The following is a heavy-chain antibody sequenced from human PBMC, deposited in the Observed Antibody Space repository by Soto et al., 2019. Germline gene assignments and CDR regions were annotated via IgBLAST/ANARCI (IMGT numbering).Heavy chain of an antibody. D-gene: IGHD3-3*01. CDR3: ANAWRGCDYDMDV. J-gene: IGHJ6*02. V-gene: IGHV3-23*01. Sequence: GGSLRLSCAASGFTFGSYAMNWVRQTPGKGLEWVSCIGSRGDDIYYIDSVKGRFTISRDNSKSTLYLRMTSLRAQDTAIYYCANAWRGCDYDMDVWGQGTAVTVSS. CDR1: GFTFGSYA. CDR2: IGSRGDDI.